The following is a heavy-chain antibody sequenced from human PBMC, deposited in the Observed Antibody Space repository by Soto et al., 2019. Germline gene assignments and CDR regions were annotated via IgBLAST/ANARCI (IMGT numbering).Heavy chain of an antibody. D-gene: IGHD6-13*01. CDR3: AKIPHSSSWYLDAFDI. V-gene: IGHV3-23*01. Sequence: ESGGGLVQPGGSPRLSCAASGFTFSSYAMSWVRQAPGKGLEWVSAISGSGGSTYYADSVKGRFTISRDNSKNTLYLQMNSLRAEDTAVYYCAKIPHSSSWYLDAFDIWGQGTMVTVSS. CDR1: GFTFSSYA. CDR2: ISGSGGST. J-gene: IGHJ3*02.